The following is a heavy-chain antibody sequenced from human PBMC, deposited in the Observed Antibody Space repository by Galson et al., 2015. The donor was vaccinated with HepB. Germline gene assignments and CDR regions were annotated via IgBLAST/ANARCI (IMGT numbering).Heavy chain of an antibody. CDR1: SHS. CDR3: ARLYCSSASCFNPTYDYGMDV. CDR2: IIPILGIP. D-gene: IGHD2-2*01. J-gene: IGHJ6*02. V-gene: IGHV1-69*02. Sequence: SHSIGWVRQAPGQGLEWMGRIIPILGIPNYAQKFQGRVTITADKVTNTAYMYLSNLRSEDTAVYYCARLYCSSASCFNPTYDYGMDVWGQGTTVTVSS.